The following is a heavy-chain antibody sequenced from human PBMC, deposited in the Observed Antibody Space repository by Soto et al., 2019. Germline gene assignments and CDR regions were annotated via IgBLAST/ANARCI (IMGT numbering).Heavy chain of an antibody. J-gene: IGHJ1*01. V-gene: IGHV1-69*12. CDR2: IIPIFGTA. CDR1: GGTFSSYA. Sequence: QVQLVQSGAEVKKPGSSVKVSCKASGGTFSSYAISWVRQAPGQGLEWMGGIIPIFGTANYAQKFQGRVTITEDESTSTAYMELSSLRSEDTAVYYCARHGTIFGVVIKGPERYFQHWGQGTLVTVSS. D-gene: IGHD3-3*01. CDR3: ARHGTIFGVVIKGPERYFQH.